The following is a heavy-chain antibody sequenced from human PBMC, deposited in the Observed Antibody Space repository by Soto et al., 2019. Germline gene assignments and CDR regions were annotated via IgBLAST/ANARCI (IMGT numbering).Heavy chain of an antibody. CDR1: GFTFSSYA. CDR3: ATDRTMDR. Sequence: GGSLRLSCAASGFTFSSYAMSWVRQAPGKGLEWFSAINGGTANYAAPLKGRFNISRVDSKNTLFLQMNSLITEDTAVYYCATDRTMDRWGQGTLVTVSS. V-gene: IGHV3-15*01. J-gene: IGHJ5*02. CDR2: INGGTA.